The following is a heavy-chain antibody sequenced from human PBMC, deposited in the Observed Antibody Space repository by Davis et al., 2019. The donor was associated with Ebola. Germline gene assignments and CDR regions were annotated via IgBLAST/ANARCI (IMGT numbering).Heavy chain of an antibody. CDR3: ATEDIITLRGVTYYYGMDV. CDR1: GYTLAELS. V-gene: IGHV1-24*01. J-gene: IGHJ6*04. D-gene: IGHD3-10*01. Sequence: ASVKVSCKCKVSGYTLAELSMHWVRQAPGKGLEWMGYFDPEDGEAIYAQNFQGRVTMTEDTSTNTAYMELSGLRSEDTAVYYCATEDIITLRGVTYYYGMDVWGKGTTVTVSS. CDR2: FDPEDGEA.